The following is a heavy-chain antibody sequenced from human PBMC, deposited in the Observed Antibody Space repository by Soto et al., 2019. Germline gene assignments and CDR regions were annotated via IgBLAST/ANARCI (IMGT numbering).Heavy chain of an antibody. CDR1: GFTFSSYA. CDR2: ISYDGSNK. V-gene: IGHV3-30-3*01. J-gene: IGHJ5*02. CDR3: ARDLTTVTMNWFDP. Sequence: QVPLVESGGGVVQPGRSLRLSCAASGFTFSSYAMHWVRQAPGKGLEWVAVISYDGSNKYYADSVKGRFTISRDNSKNTLYMQMNSRRAEDTAVYYCARDLTTVTMNWFDPWGQGTLVTVSS. D-gene: IGHD4-17*01.